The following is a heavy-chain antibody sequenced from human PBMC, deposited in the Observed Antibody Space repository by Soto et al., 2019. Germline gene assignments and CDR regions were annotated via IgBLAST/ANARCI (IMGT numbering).Heavy chain of an antibody. Sequence: SETLSLTCAVSGDSISNGSYSWSWIRQPPGKGLEWIGYIFQSGSTYYNPSLKSRIIISIDKSKNLFSLILSSVTAADAAVYYCARASRSVKQNGMDVCGPGTTVTVSS. J-gene: IGHJ6*01. CDR2: IFQSGST. V-gene: IGHV4-30-2*01. CDR3: ARASRSVKQNGMDV. CDR1: GDSISNGSYS.